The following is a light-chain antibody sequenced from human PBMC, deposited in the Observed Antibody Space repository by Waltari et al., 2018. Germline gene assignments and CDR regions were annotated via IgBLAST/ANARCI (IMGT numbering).Light chain of an antibody. Sequence: EIELTQSPGTLSLSPGDRTTFSCWASESVRICLTLYQQKPGQAPRILIYHASSRATGIPDRFSGSGSGTDFRLTISRLGPEDFAMYDCQQYDESPATFGQGTKVEIK. CDR2: HAS. CDR3: QQYDESPAT. V-gene: IGKV3-20*01. CDR1: ESVRIC. J-gene: IGKJ1*01.